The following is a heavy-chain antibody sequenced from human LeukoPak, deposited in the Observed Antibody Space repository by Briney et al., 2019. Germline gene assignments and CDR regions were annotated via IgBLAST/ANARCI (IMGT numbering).Heavy chain of an antibody. J-gene: IGHJ4*02. CDR3: ARHDSSGDYEDY. D-gene: IGHD3-22*01. Sequence: SETLSLTCTVSGGSISSYYWSWIRQPPGKGLEWIGYIYYSGSTNYNPSLKSRGTISVDTSKNQFTLKLSSVTAADTAMYYCARHDSSGDYEDYWGEGTLVTVSS. CDR2: IYYSGST. CDR1: GGSISSYY. V-gene: IGHV4-59*08.